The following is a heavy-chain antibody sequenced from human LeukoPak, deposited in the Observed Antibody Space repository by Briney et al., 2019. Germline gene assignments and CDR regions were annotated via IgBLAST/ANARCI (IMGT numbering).Heavy chain of an antibody. D-gene: IGHD6-19*01. CDR3: AKDYEYSSGWYWDY. CDR2: ISYDGSNK. CDR1: GFTFSSYG. V-gene: IGHV3-30*18. J-gene: IGHJ4*02. Sequence: GGSLRLSCAASGFTFSSYGMHWVRQAPGKGLEWVAVISYDGSNKYYADSVKGRFTISRDNSKNTLYLQMNSLRAEDTAVYYCAKDYEYSSGWYWDYWGQGTLVTVSS.